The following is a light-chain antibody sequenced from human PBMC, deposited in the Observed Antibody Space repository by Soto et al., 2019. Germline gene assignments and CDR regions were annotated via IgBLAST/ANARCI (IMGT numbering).Light chain of an antibody. CDR1: NSDVGTHNL. V-gene: IGLV2-23*01. CDR3: GAYALL. Sequence: QSALTQPDSVSGSPGQSITISCTGTNSDVGTHNLVSWYQQHPGKAPKLIIYEGTKRPSGVSNRFSGSKSGNTASLTISGLQAEDEDDYYFGAYALLFGTGTKVTVL. J-gene: IGLJ1*01. CDR2: EGT.